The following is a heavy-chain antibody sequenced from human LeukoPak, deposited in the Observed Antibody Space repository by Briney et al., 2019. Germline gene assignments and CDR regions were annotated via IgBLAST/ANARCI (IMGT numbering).Heavy chain of an antibody. D-gene: IGHD4/OR15-4a*01. CDR2: IFTSGSP. CDR1: GGSITSDY. CDR3: SRGGANDL. Sequence: SETLSLTCTVSGGSITSDYWSWIRQPAGKGLEWIGRIFTSGSPSYNPSLRSRVTMSLDTSKNQFSLKLSSVTAADTAVYFCSRGGANDLWGQGALVTVSS. J-gene: IGHJ5*02. V-gene: IGHV4-4*07.